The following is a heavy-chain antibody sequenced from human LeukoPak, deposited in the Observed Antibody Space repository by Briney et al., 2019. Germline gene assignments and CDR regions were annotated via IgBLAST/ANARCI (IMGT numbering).Heavy chain of an antibody. V-gene: IGHV3-7*01. CDR1: GFTFITYW. D-gene: IGHD1-26*01. Sequence: TGGSLRLSCEVSGFTFITYWMSWVRQAPGKGLEWVANIKQDGSERYYVDSVKGRFTISRDNAKNSLYLQLNSLRAEDTAVYYCARRAYSGSFFGYWGQGTLVTVSS. CDR2: IKQDGSER. J-gene: IGHJ4*02. CDR3: ARRAYSGSFFGY.